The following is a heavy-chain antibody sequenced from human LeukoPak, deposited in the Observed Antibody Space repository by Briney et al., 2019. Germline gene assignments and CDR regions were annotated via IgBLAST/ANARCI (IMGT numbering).Heavy chain of an antibody. Sequence: ASVKVSCKASGYTFTDYYMHWVRQAPGQGLEWMGWINPNSGGTNYAQKFQGRVTMTRDTSISTAYMEVSRLRSDDTAVYYCARVKVDTSYDYWGQGTLVTVSS. J-gene: IGHJ4*02. D-gene: IGHD3-9*01. CDR1: GYTFTDYY. V-gene: IGHV1-2*02. CDR2: INPNSGGT. CDR3: ARVKVDTSYDY.